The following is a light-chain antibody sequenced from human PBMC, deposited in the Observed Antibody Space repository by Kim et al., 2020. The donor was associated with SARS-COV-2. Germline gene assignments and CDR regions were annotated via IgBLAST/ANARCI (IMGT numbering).Light chain of an antibody. CDR1: RSNIGNNP. CDR3: ATWDSSLSVGV. Sequence: QSVLTQPPSVSAAPGHKVNISCSGSRSNIGNNPVSWYQQFPGTAPRLITYDNDKRPSGIPDRFSSSKSGTSATLGITGLRTGDEADYYCATWDSSLSVGVFGGGTKVTVL. V-gene: IGLV1-51*01. J-gene: IGLJ3*02. CDR2: DND.